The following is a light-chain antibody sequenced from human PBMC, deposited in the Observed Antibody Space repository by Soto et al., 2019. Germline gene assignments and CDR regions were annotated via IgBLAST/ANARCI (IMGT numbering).Light chain of an antibody. V-gene: IGKV1-33*01. CDR2: DAS. Sequence: DIQMTQSPSSLSASVGDRVTITCQASHDIDKYLNWYQQKPGKAPKLLIDDASNLETGVPSRFSGSGSRTHFTFTIGSLQPEDIAIYYCQQYYDLPITFGQGTRLEIK. CDR3: QQYYDLPIT. J-gene: IGKJ5*01. CDR1: HDIDKY.